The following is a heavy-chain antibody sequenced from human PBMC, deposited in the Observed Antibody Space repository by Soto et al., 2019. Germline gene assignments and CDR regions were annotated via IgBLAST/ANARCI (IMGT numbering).Heavy chain of an antibody. CDR1: GFTFDDNG. J-gene: IGHJ6*02. CDR3: ARDHGGSYFSFGYYYYGMDV. V-gene: IGHV3-20*04. CDR2: ISWNGVST. D-gene: IGHD1-26*01. Sequence: GGSLRLSCAASGFTFDDNGMSWVRQAPGKGLEWVSGISWNGVSTGYADSVKGRFTISRDNAKNSLYLQMNSLRAEDTAVYYCARDHGGSYFSFGYYYYGMDVWGQGTTVTVSS.